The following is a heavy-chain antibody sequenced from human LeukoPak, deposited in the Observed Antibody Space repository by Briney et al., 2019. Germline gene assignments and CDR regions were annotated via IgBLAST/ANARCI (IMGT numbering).Heavy chain of an antibody. D-gene: IGHD3-9*01. V-gene: IGHV3-30*18. CDR2: ISDDGSNR. CDR1: GFPFSTYA. J-gene: IGHJ5*02. Sequence: PGGSLRLSCSASGFPFSTYAMHWVRQAPGKGLEWVAFISDDGSNRYYVDSVKGRFTISRDKSKDTLYPQMNSLKVEDTAVYYCAKGGQGRYRDWPPAFDPRGQGTLVTVSS. CDR3: AKGGQGRYRDWPPAFDP.